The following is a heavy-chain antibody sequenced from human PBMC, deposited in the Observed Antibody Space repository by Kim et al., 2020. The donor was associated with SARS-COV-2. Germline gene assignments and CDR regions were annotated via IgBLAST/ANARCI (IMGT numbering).Heavy chain of an antibody. V-gene: IGHV1-2*02. CDR3: TREDW. CDR1: GYTFTDYY. Sequence: ASVKVSCKASGYTFTDYYIYWVRQAPGQGLEWMGWIHPNSGNTHYAQKFQGRVTVTRDTSINTAYMELSSLRFDDTAVYYCTREDWWGQGTLVTVSS. J-gene: IGHJ4*02. D-gene: IGHD3-9*01. CDR2: IHPNSGNT.